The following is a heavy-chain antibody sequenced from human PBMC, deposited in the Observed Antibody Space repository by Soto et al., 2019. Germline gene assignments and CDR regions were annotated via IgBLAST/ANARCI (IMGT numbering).Heavy chain of an antibody. CDR1: GETLNSIL. CDR3: ARKSGRDCHSGGGCFSLDV. Sequence: QVQLVQSGAEVKKPGSSLKVSCKVFGETLNSILSAWVRQPPGQGLEWVGGIVPLSDRTNYAQELQGRVTVTADGSTSTVYMELSNLKSDDTAVYYCARKSGRDCHSGGGCFSLDVWGQGSLITVSS. D-gene: IGHD2-15*01. CDR2: IVPLSDRT. V-gene: IGHV1-69*01. J-gene: IGHJ4*02.